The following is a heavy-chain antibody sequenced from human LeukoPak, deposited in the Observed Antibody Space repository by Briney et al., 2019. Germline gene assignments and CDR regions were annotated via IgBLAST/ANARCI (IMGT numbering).Heavy chain of an antibody. V-gene: IGHV3-23*01. D-gene: IGHD3-22*01. CDR2: ISGSGGST. Sequence: GGSLRLSCAASGFTFSSYAMSWVRQAPEKGLEWVSAISGSGGSTYYADSVKGRFTISRDNSKNTLYLQMNSLRAEDTAVYYCAKPFRYYYDSSGYYTMSAFDIWGQGTMVTVSS. J-gene: IGHJ3*02. CDR3: AKPFRYYYDSSGYYTMSAFDI. CDR1: GFTFSSYA.